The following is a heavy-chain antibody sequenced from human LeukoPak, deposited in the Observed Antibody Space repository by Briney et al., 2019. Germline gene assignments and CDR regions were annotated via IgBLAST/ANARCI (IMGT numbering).Heavy chain of an antibody. V-gene: IGHV1-8*01. D-gene: IGHD5-12*01. CDR1: GYTFNSYD. Sequence: GASVKVSCKASGYTFNSYDINWVRQATGQGLEWMGWMNPNSGNTGYAQKFQGRVTMTRNTSISTAYMELSSLRSEDTAVYYCARALGYSGYETPFDYWGQGTLVTVSS. J-gene: IGHJ4*02. CDR2: MNPNSGNT. CDR3: ARALGYSGYETPFDY.